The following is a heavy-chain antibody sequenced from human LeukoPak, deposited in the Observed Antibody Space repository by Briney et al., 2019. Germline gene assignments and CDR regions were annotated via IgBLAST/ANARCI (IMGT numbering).Heavy chain of an antibody. D-gene: IGHD5-18*01. CDR2: INHSGST. CDR1: GGSFSGYY. V-gene: IGHV4-34*01. CDR3: ARSKQYSYGAVS. Sequence: SSETLSLTCAVYGGSFSGYYWSWIRQPPGKGLEWIGEINHSGSTNYNPSLKSRVTISVDTSKNQFSLKLSSVIAADTAVYYCARSKQYSYGAVSWGQGTLVTVSS. J-gene: IGHJ5*02.